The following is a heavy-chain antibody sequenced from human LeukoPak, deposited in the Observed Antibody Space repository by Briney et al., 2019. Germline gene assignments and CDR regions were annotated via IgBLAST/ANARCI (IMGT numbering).Heavy chain of an antibody. D-gene: IGHD6-6*01. V-gene: IGHV4-59*08. CDR2: IYYTGST. CDR1: GVSISSLY. J-gene: IGHJ4*02. Sequence: PSETLSLTCSVSGVSISSLYWSWIRQPPGKGLEWIGYIYYTGSTNYNPSLKSRVTMFVDMSKNKFSLRLSSVTAADTAVYYCARHRAYSSSSPFDYWGQGTLVTVSS. CDR3: ARHRAYSSSSPFDY.